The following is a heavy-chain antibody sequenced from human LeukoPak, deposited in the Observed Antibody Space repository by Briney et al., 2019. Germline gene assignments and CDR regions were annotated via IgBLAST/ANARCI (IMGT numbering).Heavy chain of an antibody. Sequence: GGSLRLSCEASGFTFSSYWMSWVRQAPGKGLEWVAHIKQDGTATYFVDSVEGRFTISRDNTKNSLYLQVNSLRVEDTAVYFCAKAHRVAVAGEFDSWGQGTLVTVSS. D-gene: IGHD6-19*01. CDR3: AKAHRVAVAGEFDS. CDR1: GFTFSSYW. V-gene: IGHV3-7*03. J-gene: IGHJ4*02. CDR2: IKQDGTAT.